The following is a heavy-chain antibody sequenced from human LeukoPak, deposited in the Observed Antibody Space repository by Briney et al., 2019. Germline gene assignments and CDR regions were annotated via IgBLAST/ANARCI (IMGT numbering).Heavy chain of an antibody. Sequence: SGPTLVKPTQTLTLTCTICGFSLSTSGMRVSWIRQPPGKTLEWLARIDGDDDKFYSTSRTTRLTIPQDTAKTQVVLTMANMDPVDTATYYCARSIAAAGRMDCYYYMDVWGKGTTVTVSS. CDR2: IDGDDDK. J-gene: IGHJ6*03. V-gene: IGHV2-70*04. CDR1: GFSLSTSGMR. CDR3: ARSIAAAGRMDCYYYMDV. D-gene: IGHD6-13*01.